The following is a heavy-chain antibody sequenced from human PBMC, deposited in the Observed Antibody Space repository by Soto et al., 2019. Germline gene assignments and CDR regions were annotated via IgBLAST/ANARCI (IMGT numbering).Heavy chain of an antibody. Sequence: PWQTLSLPGAISGGSVSSNRAAWNWIRPSPSRGLEWLGRTYYRSKWYNHYAVSVKSRITVNPDTSKNQFSLQLNSVTPEDTAVYYCARSGPGGYIDYWGQGTLVTVSS. CDR2: TYYRSKWYN. CDR3: ARSGPGGYIDY. J-gene: IGHJ4*02. V-gene: IGHV6-1*01. CDR1: GGSVSSNRAA. D-gene: IGHD3-22*01.